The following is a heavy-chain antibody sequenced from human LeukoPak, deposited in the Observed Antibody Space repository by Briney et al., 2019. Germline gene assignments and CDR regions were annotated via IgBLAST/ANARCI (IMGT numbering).Heavy chain of an antibody. CDR2: IYYSGST. CDR3: ATQPELYYGGNSFDY. CDR1: GGSLSSSSYY. D-gene: IGHD4-23*01. V-gene: IGHV4-39*01. Sequence: PSETLSLTCTVSGGSLSSSSYYWGWIRQPPGKGLEWIGSIYYSGSTYYNPSLKSRVTISVDTSKNQFSLKLSSVTAADTAVYYCATQPELYYGGNSFDYWGQGTLVTVSS. J-gene: IGHJ4*02.